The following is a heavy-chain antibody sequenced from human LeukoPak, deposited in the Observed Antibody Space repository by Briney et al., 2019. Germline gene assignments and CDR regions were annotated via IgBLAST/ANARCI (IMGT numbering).Heavy chain of an antibody. CDR2: IYSGGST. D-gene: IGHD3-16*01. CDR3: ARDLGGAVDY. CDR1: GFTFSSYW. Sequence: PGGSLRLSCAASGFTFSSYWMSWVRQAPGKGLEWVSVIYSGGSTYYADSVKGRFTISRDNSKNTLYLQMNSLRAEDTAVYYCARDLGGAVDYWGQGTLVTVSS. J-gene: IGHJ4*02. V-gene: IGHV3-53*01.